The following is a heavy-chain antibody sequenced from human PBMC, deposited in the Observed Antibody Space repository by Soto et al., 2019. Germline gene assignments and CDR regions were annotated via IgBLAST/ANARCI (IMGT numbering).Heavy chain of an antibody. D-gene: IGHD3-16*01. CDR2: IIPIFGTA. Sequence: GASVKVSCKASGGTFSSYSISWVRQAPGQGLEWMGGIIPIFGTANYAQKFQGWVTMTRDTSISTAYMELSRLRSDDTAVYYCARDGGEDYFDYWGQGTLVTVSS. J-gene: IGHJ4*02. CDR3: ARDGGEDYFDY. CDR1: GGTFSSYS. V-gene: IGHV1-69*05.